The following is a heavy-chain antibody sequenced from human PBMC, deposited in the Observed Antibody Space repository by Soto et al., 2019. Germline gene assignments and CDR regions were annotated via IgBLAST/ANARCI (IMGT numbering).Heavy chain of an antibody. CDR2: ISHSGST. Sequence: SETLSLTYSVSGAVINSWGFPWTSFRQHAGKGLEWLGYISHSGSTDYNPSLKRRLSISGDTSKNHFSLTLTSVTAADAAVYYCATIGVSGYLAVWGQGTTVT. CDR1: GAVINSWGFP. V-gene: IGHV4-31*03. D-gene: IGHD3-16*02. CDR3: ATIGVSGYLAV. J-gene: IGHJ6*02.